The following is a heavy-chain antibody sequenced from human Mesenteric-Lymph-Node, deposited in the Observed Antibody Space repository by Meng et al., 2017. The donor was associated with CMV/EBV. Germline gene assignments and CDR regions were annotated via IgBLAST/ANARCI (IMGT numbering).Heavy chain of an antibody. D-gene: IGHD1-26*01. J-gene: IGHJ4*02. V-gene: IGHV3-66*01. Sequence: SLRLSCAASGFTVSSNYMSWVRQAPGKGLEWVSVIYSGGSTYYADSVKGRFTISRDNAKNSLYLQVSSLRAEDTAVYFCARVEGAVDYWGQGTLVTVSS. CDR1: GFTVSSNY. CDR2: IYSGGST. CDR3: ARVEGAVDY.